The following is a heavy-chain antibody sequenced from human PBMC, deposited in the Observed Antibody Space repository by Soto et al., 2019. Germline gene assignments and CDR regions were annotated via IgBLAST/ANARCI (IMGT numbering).Heavy chain of an antibody. J-gene: IGHJ6*02. D-gene: IGHD3-10*01. V-gene: IGHV3-21*01. Sequence: GGSLRLSCAASGFTFSRYTMNWVRQPPGKGLEWVSSISSSSSYIYYADSGKGRFTISRDNAKNSLYLQMNSLKAEDTAVYYCAREDDYGDYYYYGMDVWGQGTTVTVSS. CDR3: AREDDYGDYYYYGMDV. CDR2: ISSSSSYI. CDR1: GFTFSRYT.